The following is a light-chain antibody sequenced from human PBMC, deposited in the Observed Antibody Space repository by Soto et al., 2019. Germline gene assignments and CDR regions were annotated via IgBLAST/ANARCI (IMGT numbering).Light chain of an antibody. CDR1: QSVSNNY. V-gene: IGKV3-20*01. Sequence: EILLTRSPGTLSLSPGERATLSCRASQSVSNNYVAWYHQKPGQAPRLLTYAASTRATGIPDRFSGSGSGTDFTLTINRLQPEDSAVYFCHQYGSAPRTFGQGTKVDIK. J-gene: IGKJ1*01. CDR3: HQYGSAPRT. CDR2: AAS.